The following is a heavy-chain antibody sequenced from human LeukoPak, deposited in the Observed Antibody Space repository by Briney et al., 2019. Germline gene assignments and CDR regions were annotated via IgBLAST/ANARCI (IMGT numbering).Heavy chain of an antibody. V-gene: IGHV3-48*03. CDR1: GFTFSSYE. Sequence: GGSLRLSCAASGFTFSSYEMNWVRQAPGKGLEWVSYISSSGSTIYYADSVKGRFTISRDNAKNPLYLQMNSLRAEDTAVYYCAREVAQYYYVSSGSSFDYWGQGTLVTVSS. CDR3: AREVAQYYYVSSGSSFDY. J-gene: IGHJ4*02. CDR2: ISSSGSTI. D-gene: IGHD3-22*01.